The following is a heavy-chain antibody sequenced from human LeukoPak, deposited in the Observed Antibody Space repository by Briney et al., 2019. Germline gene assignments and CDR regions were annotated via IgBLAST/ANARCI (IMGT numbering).Heavy chain of an antibody. J-gene: IGHJ1*01. V-gene: IGHV3-66*01. Sequence: GGSLRLSCAASEFTVSSDYMSWVRQAPGKGPEWVSVIYSGGSTYYADSVKGRFTISRDNSKNTLYLQMNSLRAEDTAVYYCARDSSSSPAFQHWGQGTLVTVSS. CDR1: EFTVSSDY. CDR3: ARDSSSSPAFQH. CDR2: IYSGGST. D-gene: IGHD6-6*01.